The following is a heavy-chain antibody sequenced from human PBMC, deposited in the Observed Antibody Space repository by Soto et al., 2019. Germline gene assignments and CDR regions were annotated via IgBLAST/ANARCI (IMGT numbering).Heavy chain of an antibody. J-gene: IGHJ4*02. D-gene: IGHD2-8*01. V-gene: IGHV4-30-4*01. CDR1: GSYITSGDYP. CDR2: ISHSETT. Sequence: PSEPLSLTCSVPGSYITSGDYPWTWIRQAPGKGLEWIGYISHSETTYYSPALKTRIIISSDSSMNQCSLRRNSVTAADTAVYFCAGFGVGDRDDTWGQGTLVTVSS. CDR3: AGFGVGDRDDT.